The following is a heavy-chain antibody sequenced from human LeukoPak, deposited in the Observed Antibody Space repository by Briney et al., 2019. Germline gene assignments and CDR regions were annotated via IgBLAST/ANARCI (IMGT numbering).Heavy chain of an antibody. V-gene: IGHV3-30*04. J-gene: IGHJ4*02. CDR3: ARPDYGASGDY. Sequence: GGSLRLSCAASGFTFSNYAMEWVRQAPGKGLEWVALISYDGKHKYYADSMKGRFTISRDNSKNTLYLQMNSLRAEDTAVYYCARPDYGASGDYWGQGTLVTVSS. D-gene: IGHD4-17*01. CDR2: ISYDGKHK. CDR1: GFTFSNYA.